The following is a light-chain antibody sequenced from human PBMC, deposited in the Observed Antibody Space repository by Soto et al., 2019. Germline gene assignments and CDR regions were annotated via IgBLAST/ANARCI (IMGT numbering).Light chain of an antibody. CDR1: QDIIRG. CDR2: AAT. J-gene: IGKJ3*01. V-gene: IGKV1-12*02. Sequence: DIQMTQSPTSVSASVGDRVTITCRASQDIIRGLAWYQQKSGQAPRLLIFAATSLQRGVPPRFRGSGSGTDFTLTISSLQPEDFATYYCQQTNSFPFSFGPGTKVVIK. CDR3: QQTNSFPFS.